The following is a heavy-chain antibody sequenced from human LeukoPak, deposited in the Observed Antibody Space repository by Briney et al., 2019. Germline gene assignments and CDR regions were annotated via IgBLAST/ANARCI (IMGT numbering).Heavy chain of an antibody. Sequence: SETLSLTCTVSGGSISSYYWSWIRQPPGKGLEWIGYIYYSGSTNYNPSLKSRVTISVDTSKNQFSLKLSSVTAADTAVYYRARQGGSGMDVWGQGTTVTVSS. J-gene: IGHJ6*02. CDR1: GGSISSYY. CDR3: ARQGGSGMDV. CDR2: IYYSGST. V-gene: IGHV4-59*08.